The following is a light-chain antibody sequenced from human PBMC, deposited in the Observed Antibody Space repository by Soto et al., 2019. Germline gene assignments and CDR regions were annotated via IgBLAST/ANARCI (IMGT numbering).Light chain of an antibody. CDR1: QSTSNF. CDR3: QQYNSDSGT. Sequence: DIQMTQSPSTLSASVGDRVTITCRASQSTSNFLAWYQQKPGKAPKLLIYGASNLDSGVPSRFGGSGSGTEFTLSISSLQPDDFATYYCQQYNSDSGTFGQGTRVEIK. V-gene: IGKV1-5*01. J-gene: IGKJ1*01. CDR2: GAS.